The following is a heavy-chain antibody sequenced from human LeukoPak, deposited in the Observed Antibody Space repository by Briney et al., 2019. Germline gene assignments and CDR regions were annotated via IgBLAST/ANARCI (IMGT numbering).Heavy chain of an antibody. J-gene: IGHJ5*02. Sequence: ASVKVSCKASGYTFTSYYMHWVRQAPGQGLEWMGIINPSGDSTSYAQKFQGRVTMTRDTSASTVYMELSSLRSEDTAVYYCARAPGIEDSFDPWGQGTLVTVSS. CDR1: GYTFTSYY. V-gene: IGHV1-46*01. CDR3: ARAPGIEDSFDP. CDR2: INPSGDST. D-gene: IGHD6-13*01.